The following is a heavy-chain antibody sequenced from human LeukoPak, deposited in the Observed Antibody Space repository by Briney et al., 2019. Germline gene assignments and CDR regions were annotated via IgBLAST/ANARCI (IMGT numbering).Heavy chain of an antibody. CDR2: IYTSGST. D-gene: IGHD6-13*01. V-gene: IGHV4-4*07. J-gene: IGHJ6*03. CDR3: ARFEAAAGRGFHYYYYMDV. CDR1: GGSISSYY. Sequence: KPSETLSLTCTVSGGSISSYYWSWIRQPAGKGLEWIGRIYTSGSTNYNPSLKSRVTMSVDTSKNQFSLKLSSVTAADTAVYYCARFEAAAGRGFHYYYYMDVWGKGTTVTVSS.